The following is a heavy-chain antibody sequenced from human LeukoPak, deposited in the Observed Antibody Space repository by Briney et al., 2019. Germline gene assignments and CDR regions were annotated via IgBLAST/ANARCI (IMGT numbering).Heavy chain of an antibody. CDR3: ATYIASLGRFDY. CDR1: GYTLTELS. D-gene: IGHD2-15*01. CDR2: FDPEDGET. J-gene: IGHJ4*02. Sequence: ASVEVSCKVSGYTLTELSMHWVRQAPGKGLEWMGGFDPEDGETIYAQKFQGRVTMTEDTSTDTAYMELSSLRSEDTAVYYCATYIASLGRFDYWGQGTLVTVSS. V-gene: IGHV1-24*01.